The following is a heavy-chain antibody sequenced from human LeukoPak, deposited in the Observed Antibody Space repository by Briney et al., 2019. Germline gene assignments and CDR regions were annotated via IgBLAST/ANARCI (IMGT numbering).Heavy chain of an antibody. Sequence: GASVKVSCKASGYTFTSYDINWVRQATGQGLEWMGWMNPNSGNTGYAQKFQGRVTMTRNTSISTAYMELSSLRSEDTAVYYCAREPVVAATGYYYGMDVWGQGTTVTVSS. CDR2: MNPNSGNT. V-gene: IGHV1-8*01. CDR3: AREPVVAATGYYYGMDV. CDR1: GYTFTSYD. J-gene: IGHJ6*02. D-gene: IGHD2-15*01.